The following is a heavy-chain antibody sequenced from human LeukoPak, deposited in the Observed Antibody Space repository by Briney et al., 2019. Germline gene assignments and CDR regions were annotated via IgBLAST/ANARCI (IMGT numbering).Heavy chain of an antibody. CDR3: ARDQKKGYYDSSGYYGFDY. J-gene: IGHJ4*02. CDR1: GFTFSSYG. D-gene: IGHD3-22*01. CDR2: ISYDGSNK. Sequence: SLRLSCAASGFTFSSYGMHWVRQAPGKGLEWVAVISYDGSNKYYADSVKGRFTISRDNSKNTLYLQMNSLRAEDTAVYYCARDQKKGYYDSSGYYGFDYWGQGTLVTVSS. V-gene: IGHV3-30*03.